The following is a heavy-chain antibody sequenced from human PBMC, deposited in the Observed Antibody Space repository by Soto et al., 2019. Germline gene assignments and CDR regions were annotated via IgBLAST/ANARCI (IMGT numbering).Heavy chain of an antibody. V-gene: IGHV3-23*01. J-gene: IGHJ5*02. CDR3: VKIRSTTVTMPWFDP. CDR1: GFTFSSYA. D-gene: IGHD4-17*01. CDR2: ISGTGDST. Sequence: GGSLRLSCAASGFTFSSYAMSWVRQAPGKGLEWVSAISGTGDSTYYADSVKGRFTISRDNSKNTLYLQMHSLNAEDTAVYYCVKIRSTTVTMPWFDPWGQGTLVTVSS.